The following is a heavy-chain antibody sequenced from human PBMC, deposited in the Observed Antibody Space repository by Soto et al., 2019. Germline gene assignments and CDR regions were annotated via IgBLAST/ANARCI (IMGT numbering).Heavy chain of an antibody. CDR2: ISDRGGST. J-gene: IGHJ4*02. CDR1: GFTFSSYA. V-gene: IGHV3-23*01. CDR3: ARDLNTDYHHSSAFWAY. D-gene: IGHD3-22*01. Sequence: GGSLRLSCAASGFTFSSYAMSWVRQAPGKGLEWVSGISDRGGSTDYADSVEGRFTISRDNSKNTLYLQMNSLRAEDTAVYFCARDLNTDYHHSSAFWAYWGQGTLVTVLL.